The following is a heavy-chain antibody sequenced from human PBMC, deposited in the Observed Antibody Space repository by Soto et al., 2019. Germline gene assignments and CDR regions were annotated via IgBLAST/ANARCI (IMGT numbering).Heavy chain of an antibody. V-gene: IGHV4-31*03. J-gene: IGHJ4*02. CDR3: AMGPNPYFFDY. CDR1: GGSISSTDYY. Sequence: QVQLQESGPGLMKPSQTLSLTCTVSGGSISSTDYYWTWIRQHPGMGLEWIGCISYSGRTFYNPSLKSRIIISQDTSKNQFSLNLNSVTAADTAVYYCAMGPNPYFFDYWGQGALVTVSS. CDR2: ISYSGRT.